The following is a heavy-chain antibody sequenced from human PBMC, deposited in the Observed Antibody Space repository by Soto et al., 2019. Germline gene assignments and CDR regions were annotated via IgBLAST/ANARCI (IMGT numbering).Heavy chain of an antibody. CDR2: IYYSGST. J-gene: IGHJ4*02. V-gene: IGHV4-39*01. D-gene: IGHD3-3*01. CDR3: ARHEEASPLSITIFGVVLWYFDY. CDR1: GGSISSSSYY. Sequence: TLSLTCTVSGGSISSSSYYWGWIRQPPGKGLEWIGSIYYSGSTYYNPSLKSRVTISVDTSKNQFSLKLSSVTAAATAVYYCARHEEASPLSITIFGVVLWYFDYWGQGTLVTVSS.